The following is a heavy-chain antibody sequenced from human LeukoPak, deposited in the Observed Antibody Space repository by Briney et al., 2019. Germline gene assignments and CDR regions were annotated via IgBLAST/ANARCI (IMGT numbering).Heavy chain of an antibody. CDR3: ARNLRLHTPRTFDI. CDR1: GFTFSSYW. Sequence: GGSLRLSCAASGFTFSSYWMNWVRQAPGKGLEWVANLNEDGSDQYYVESLKGRFTISRDNAKNSVYLQMNSLRAEDTAVYYRARNLRLHTPRTFDIWGQGTMVTVSS. D-gene: IGHD5-24*01. J-gene: IGHJ3*02. V-gene: IGHV3-7*05. CDR2: LNEDGSDQ.